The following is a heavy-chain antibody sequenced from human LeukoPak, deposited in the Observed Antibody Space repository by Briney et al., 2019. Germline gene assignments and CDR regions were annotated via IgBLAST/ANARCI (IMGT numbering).Heavy chain of an antibody. D-gene: IGHD6-6*01. CDR2: INHSGST. Sequence: SETLSLTCAVYGGSLSGYYWSWIRQPPGKGLEWIGEINHSGSTNYNPSLKSRVTISVDTSKNQFSLKLSSVTAADTAVYYCARSGAEQPVRRHNWFDPWGQGTLVTVSS. V-gene: IGHV4-34*01. CDR3: ARSGAEQPVRRHNWFDP. CDR1: GGSLSGYY. J-gene: IGHJ5*02.